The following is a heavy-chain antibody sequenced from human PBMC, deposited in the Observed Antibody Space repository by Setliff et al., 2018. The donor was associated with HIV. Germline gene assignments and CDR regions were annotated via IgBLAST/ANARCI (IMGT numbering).Heavy chain of an antibody. CDR2: IWYDGTNK. J-gene: IGHJ6*03. CDR1: GFSFSSYG. D-gene: IGHD3-3*01. V-gene: IGHV3-33*03. CDR3: AKYTRGGSIFYYMDV. Sequence: GGSLRLSCAASGFSFSSYGMHWVRQAPGKGLEWLALIWYDGTNKQYTDSVKGRFAISRDNGKKSLYLQMSSLRVEDTAVYYCAKYTRGGSIFYYMDVWGKGTTVTVSS.